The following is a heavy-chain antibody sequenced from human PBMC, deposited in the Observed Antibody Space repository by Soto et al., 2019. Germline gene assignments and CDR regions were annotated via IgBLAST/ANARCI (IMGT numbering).Heavy chain of an antibody. V-gene: IGHV4-4*02. D-gene: IGHD6-6*01. CDR2: IYHSGST. J-gene: IGHJ6*02. Sequence: QVQLQESGPGLMKPSGTLSLTCAVSGGSISSSNWWSWVHQPPGKGLEWIGEIYHSGSTNYNPSLKSRVTISVDKSKNQFSLKLSSVTAADTAVYYCARVVTEYSSSSCMDVWGQGTTVTVSS. CDR1: GGSISSSNW. CDR3: ARVVTEYSSSSCMDV.